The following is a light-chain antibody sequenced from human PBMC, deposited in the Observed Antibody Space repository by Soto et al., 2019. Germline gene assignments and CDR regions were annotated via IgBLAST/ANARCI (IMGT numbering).Light chain of an antibody. V-gene: IGKV1-12*01. Sequence: DLQMTQSPSSVSASVGDRVTITCRACQGISNWLAWYQQQPGKAPKLLIYGASSLQSGVPSRFSGGGSGTHSTLFISSLQPEDFATYYCQQTNTFLPLTFGGGTKVEI. CDR3: QQTNTFLPLT. J-gene: IGKJ4*01. CDR1: QGISNW. CDR2: GAS.